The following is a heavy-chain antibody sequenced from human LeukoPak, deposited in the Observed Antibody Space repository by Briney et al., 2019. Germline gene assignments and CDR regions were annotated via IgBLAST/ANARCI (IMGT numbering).Heavy chain of an antibody. V-gene: IGHV1-69*13. D-gene: IGHD1-1*01. Sequence: ASVTVSCKASGGTFSSYAISWVRQAPGQGLEWMGGIIPIFGTANYAQKFQGRVTITADESTSTAYMELSSLRAEDTALYYCARDVNWRFDPYNYYYYYGMDVWGQGTTVTVSS. CDR1: GGTFSSYA. J-gene: IGHJ6*02. CDR3: ARDVNWRFDPYNYYYYYGMDV. CDR2: IIPIFGTA.